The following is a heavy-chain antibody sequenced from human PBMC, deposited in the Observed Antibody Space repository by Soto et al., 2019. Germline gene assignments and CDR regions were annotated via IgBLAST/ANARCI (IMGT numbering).Heavy chain of an antibody. D-gene: IGHD5-12*01. CDR3: ATAKSKWLPFDY. Sequence: ASVKVSCKASGYTFTGCYMHWVRQAPGQGREWVGWINPNSGATNYPQTFQGRVTMTRDTAISTAYMELSRLRSDDTAVYYCATAKSKWLPFDYWGQGTLVTVSS. CDR2: INPNSGAT. V-gene: IGHV1-2*02. J-gene: IGHJ4*02. CDR1: GYTFTGCY.